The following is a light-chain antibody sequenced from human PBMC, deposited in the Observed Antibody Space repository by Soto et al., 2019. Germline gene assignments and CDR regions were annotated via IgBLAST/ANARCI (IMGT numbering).Light chain of an antibody. Sequence: QSVLTQPPSVSGAPGQRVTISCTGSSSNIGAGYDVHWYQQLPGTAPKLLLYGNSNRPSGVPDRFSGSKSGTSASLAITGLQAEDEADYYCQSYDSSLSALFGGGTQLTVL. CDR2: GNS. CDR1: SSNIGAGYD. J-gene: IGLJ3*02. V-gene: IGLV1-40*01. CDR3: QSYDSSLSAL.